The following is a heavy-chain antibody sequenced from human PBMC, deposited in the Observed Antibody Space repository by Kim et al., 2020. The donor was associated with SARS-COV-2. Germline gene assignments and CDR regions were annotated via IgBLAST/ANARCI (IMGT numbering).Heavy chain of an antibody. Sequence: GGSLRLSCAASGFTFSSYSMNWVRQAPGKGLEWVSSISSSSSYIYYADSVKGRFTISRDNAKNSLYLQMNSLRAEDTAVYYCARDVIVVVTAGGGMDVWGQGATVTVSS. V-gene: IGHV3-21*01. CDR1: GFTFSSYS. CDR3: ARDVIVVVTAGGGMDV. CDR2: ISSSSSYI. D-gene: IGHD2-21*02. J-gene: IGHJ6*02.